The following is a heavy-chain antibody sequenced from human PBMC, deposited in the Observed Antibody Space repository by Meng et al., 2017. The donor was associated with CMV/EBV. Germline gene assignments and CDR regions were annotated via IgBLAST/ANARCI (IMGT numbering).Heavy chain of an antibody. V-gene: IGHV5-51*01. CDR2: IYPGDSDT. CDR1: GYSFTSYW. D-gene: IGHD3-3*01. CDR3: ARFRGATYYDFWSGYYSPYYFDY. J-gene: IGHJ4*02. Sequence: NVSCKGSGYSFTSYWIGWVRQMPGKGLERMGIIYPGDSDTRYSPSFQGQVTISADKSISTAYLQWSSLKASDTAMYYCARFRGATYYDFWSGYYSPYYFDYWGQGTLVTVSS.